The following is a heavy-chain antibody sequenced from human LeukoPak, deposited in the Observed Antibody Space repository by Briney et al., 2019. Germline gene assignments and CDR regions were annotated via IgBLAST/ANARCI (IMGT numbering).Heavy chain of an antibody. Sequence: SVKVSCKASGGTFSSYAISWVRQAPGQGLEWMGGIIPIFGTANYAQKFQGRVTITTDESTSTAYMELSSLRSEDTAVYYCATPFHYYDSSGGYFDYWGQETLVTVSS. D-gene: IGHD3-22*01. CDR2: IIPIFGTA. CDR3: ATPFHYYDSSGGYFDY. J-gene: IGHJ4*02. CDR1: GGTFSSYA. V-gene: IGHV1-69*05.